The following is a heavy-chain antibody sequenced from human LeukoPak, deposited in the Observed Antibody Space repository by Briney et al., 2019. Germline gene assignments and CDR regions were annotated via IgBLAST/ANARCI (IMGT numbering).Heavy chain of an antibody. CDR2: ISGDSDNK. CDR3: AIAYESGSFYRAFAY. CDR1: GVNVAAYA. V-gene: IGHV3-43*02. Sequence: GGSLRLSCAASGVNVAAYAMYWVRQPPGKSLEWVSLISGDSDNKYSAASVKGRFTISRDNSKSSLYLEMNSLTTEDTALYYCAIAYESGSFYRAFAYWGQGALVTVSS. J-gene: IGHJ4*02. D-gene: IGHD3-10*01.